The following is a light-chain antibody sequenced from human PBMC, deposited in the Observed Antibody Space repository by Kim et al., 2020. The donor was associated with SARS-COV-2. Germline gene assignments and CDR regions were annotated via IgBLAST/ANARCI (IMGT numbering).Light chain of an antibody. CDR3: QQYYSYPT. CDR2: AAS. V-gene: IGKV1-8*01. J-gene: IGKJ1*01. CDR1: QGISSY. Sequence: SASKGDRVTITCRASQGISSYLAWYQQKPGKAPKLLIYAASTLQSGVPSRFSGSGSGTDFTLTISCLQSEDFATYYCQQYYSYPTFGQGTKVDIK.